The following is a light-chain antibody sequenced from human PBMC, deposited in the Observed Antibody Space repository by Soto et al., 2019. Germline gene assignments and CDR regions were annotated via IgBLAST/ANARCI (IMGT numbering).Light chain of an antibody. CDR2: QTS. CDR1: QSVSSY. Sequence: EIVLTQSPATLSLSPGERAALSCRASQSVSSYLAWYQQKPGQAPRLLIYQTSIRAAGIPARFSASGTGTDFTLTISDVQPEDFAVYYCHQRQSWPRTFGQGTKVDIK. CDR3: HQRQSWPRT. V-gene: IGKV3-11*01. J-gene: IGKJ1*01.